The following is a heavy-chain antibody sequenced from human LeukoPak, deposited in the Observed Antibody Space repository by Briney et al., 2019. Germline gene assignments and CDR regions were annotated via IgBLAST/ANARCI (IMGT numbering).Heavy chain of an antibody. CDR1: GFTFSRYW. D-gene: IGHD1-1*01. CDR2: IKEDGSEN. CDR3: ARQRYSDY. J-gene: IGHJ4*02. Sequence: GGSLRLSCAASGFTFSRYWMTWVRQAPGKGLGWVANIKEDGSENSYVESVKGRFTISRDNAKNSLYLQLNSLRAEDTAVYFCARQRYSDYWGQGTLVAVSS. V-gene: IGHV3-7*01.